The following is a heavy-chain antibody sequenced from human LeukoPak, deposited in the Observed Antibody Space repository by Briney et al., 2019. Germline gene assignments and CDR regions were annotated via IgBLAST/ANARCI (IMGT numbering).Heavy chain of an antibody. Sequence: GGSLRLSCAASEFSVSSNYMTWVRQAPGKGLEWVSVIHSDGTTYYADSVRGRFTISTDNFKNSLFLQMNSMGADDTAVYYCVREGTPGRQFFDLWGRGTLVTVSS. J-gene: IGHJ2*01. CDR3: VREGTPGRQFFDL. V-gene: IGHV3-53*01. D-gene: IGHD6-19*01. CDR2: IHSDGTT. CDR1: EFSVSSNY.